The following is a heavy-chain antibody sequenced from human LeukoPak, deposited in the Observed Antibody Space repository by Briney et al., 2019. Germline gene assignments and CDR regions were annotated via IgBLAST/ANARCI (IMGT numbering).Heavy chain of an antibody. D-gene: IGHD1-1*01. J-gene: IGHJ3*02. Sequence: ASVKVSCKASGYTFTGYYMHWVRQAPGQGLEWMGWINPNSGGTNYAQKFQGRVTMTRDTSISTAYMELSRLRSDDTAVYYCARVNDEYNAFDIWGQGTMVTVSP. CDR2: INPNSGGT. V-gene: IGHV1-2*02. CDR3: ARVNDEYNAFDI. CDR1: GYTFTGYY.